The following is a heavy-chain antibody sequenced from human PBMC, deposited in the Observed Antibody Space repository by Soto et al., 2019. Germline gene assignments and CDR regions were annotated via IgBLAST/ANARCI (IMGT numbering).Heavy chain of an antibody. CDR2: ISGSGGST. V-gene: IGHV3-23*01. CDR1: GFTFSSYA. J-gene: IGHJ4*02. CDR3: AKEKALRYFDWSEGFDY. Sequence: EVQLLESGGGLVQPGGSLRLSCAASGFTFSSYAMSWVRQAPGKGLEWVSAISGSGGSTYYADSVKGRFTISRDNSKNXXYLQMNSLRAEDTAVYYCAKEKALRYFDWSEGFDYWGQGTLVTVSS. D-gene: IGHD3-9*01.